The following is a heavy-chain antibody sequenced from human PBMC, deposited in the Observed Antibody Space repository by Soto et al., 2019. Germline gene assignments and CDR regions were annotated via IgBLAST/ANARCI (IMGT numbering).Heavy chain of an antibody. D-gene: IGHD1-7*01. CDR3: AKGVVELPPYYYYYGMDV. J-gene: IGHJ6*02. CDR1: GFTFSSYA. Sequence: RSLRLSCAASGFTFSSYAMSWVRQAPGKGLEWVSAISGSGGSTYYADSVEGRFTISRDNSKNTLYLQMNSLRAEDTAVYYCAKGVVELPPYYYYYGMDVWGQGTTVTVSS. V-gene: IGHV3-23*01. CDR2: ISGSGGST.